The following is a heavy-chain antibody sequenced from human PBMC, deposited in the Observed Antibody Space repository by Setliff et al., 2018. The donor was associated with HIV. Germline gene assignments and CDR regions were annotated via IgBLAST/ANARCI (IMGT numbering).Heavy chain of an antibody. CDR1: GYTFTTYA. CDR3: ARHASTWYYESSGPHFDY. CDR2: INAGNGNT. J-gene: IGHJ4*02. D-gene: IGHD3-22*01. Sequence: SVKVSCKASGYTFTTYAMHWVRQAPGQGLEWMGWINAGNGNTKYSQKFQGRVTITRDTSASTAYMDLSGLRSEDTAVYYCARHASTWYYESSGPHFDYWGQGTLVTVSS. V-gene: IGHV1-3*01.